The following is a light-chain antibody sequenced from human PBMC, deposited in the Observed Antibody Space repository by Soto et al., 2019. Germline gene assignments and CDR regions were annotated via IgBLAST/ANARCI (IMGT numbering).Light chain of an antibody. Sequence: QSVLTQPPSASGTPGQRVTISCSGSSSNIGSNNVNWYQQLPGTAPKHLIYSNNQRPSGVPDRFSGSKSGTSASLAISGLQSEDEADYYCAAWGDSLNGPVFGGGTKLTVL. CDR2: SNN. CDR3: AAWGDSLNGPV. V-gene: IGLV1-44*01. CDR1: SSNIGSNN. J-gene: IGLJ2*01.